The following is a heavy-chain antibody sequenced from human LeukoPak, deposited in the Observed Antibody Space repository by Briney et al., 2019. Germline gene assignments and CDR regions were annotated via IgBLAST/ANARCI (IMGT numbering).Heavy chain of an antibody. V-gene: IGHV4-4*07. Sequence: SETLSLTCTVSAVSISGYYWSWIRQPAGKGLEWIGRTYVTRGTDYNPSLTNRVIMSVDTSRNQFSLQLTSVTAADTAVYYCARESRIVEGDGYYIDVWGKGTTVTVSS. CDR1: AVSISGYY. CDR3: ARESRIVEGDGYYIDV. CDR2: TYVTRGT. J-gene: IGHJ6*03. D-gene: IGHD1-26*01.